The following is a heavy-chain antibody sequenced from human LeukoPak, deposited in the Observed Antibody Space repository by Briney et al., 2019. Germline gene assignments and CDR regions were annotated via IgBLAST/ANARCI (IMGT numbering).Heavy chain of an antibody. J-gene: IGHJ4*02. CDR2: IYYSGST. CDR1: GGSISSSSYY. Sequence: SETLSLTCTVSGGSISSSSYYWGWIRQPPGKGLEWIGYIYYSGSTYYNPSLKSRVTISVDTSKNQFSLKLNSVTAADAAVYYCARFFDSSGYYYYFDHWGQGTLVTVSS. V-gene: IGHV4-61*05. D-gene: IGHD3-22*01. CDR3: ARFFDSSGYYYYFDH.